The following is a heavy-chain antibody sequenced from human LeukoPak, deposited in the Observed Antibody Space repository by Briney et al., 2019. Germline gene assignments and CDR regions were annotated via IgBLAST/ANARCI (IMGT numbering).Heavy chain of an antibody. CDR3: ATTSPMTTVTTFDY. D-gene: IGHD4-17*01. Sequence: ASVKVSCKASGGTFSSYAISWVRQAPGQGLEWMGGIIPIFGTANYAQKFQGRVTITTDESTSTAYMELSSLRSEDTAVYYCATTSPMTTVTTFDYWGQGTLVTVSS. CDR1: GGTFSSYA. CDR2: IIPIFGTA. J-gene: IGHJ4*02. V-gene: IGHV1-69*05.